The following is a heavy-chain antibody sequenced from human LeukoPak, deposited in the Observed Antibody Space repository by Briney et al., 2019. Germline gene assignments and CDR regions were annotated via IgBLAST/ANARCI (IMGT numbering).Heavy chain of an antibody. Sequence: GGSLRLSCAASGFTFSSYSMNWVRQAPGKGLEWVSAISGSGGSTYYADSVKGRFTISRDNSKNTLYLQMNSLRAEDTAVYYCAKRPRVYYYGMDVWGQGTTVTVSS. CDR3: AKRPRVYYYGMDV. J-gene: IGHJ6*02. CDR1: GFTFSSYS. CDR2: ISGSGGST. V-gene: IGHV3-23*01.